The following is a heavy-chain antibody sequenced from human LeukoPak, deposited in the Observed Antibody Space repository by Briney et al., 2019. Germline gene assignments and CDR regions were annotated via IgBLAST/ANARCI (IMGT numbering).Heavy chain of an antibody. CDR1: RYTFTTYG. CDR3: ARGGETLRYSEFDP. D-gene: IGHD3-9*01. V-gene: IGHV1-18*01. Sequence: APLKVSCKASRYTFTTYGISCVRQAPGHRLECMGWISAYNGNTNYAQKLQGRVTMTTDTSTSTAYMELRSLRSDDTAVYYCARGGETLRYSEFDPWGQGTLVTVSS. CDR2: ISAYNGNT. J-gene: IGHJ5*02.